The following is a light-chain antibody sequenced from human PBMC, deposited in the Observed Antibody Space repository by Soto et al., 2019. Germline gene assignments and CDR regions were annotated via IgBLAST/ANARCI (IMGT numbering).Light chain of an antibody. CDR1: QTISSSF. CDR3: QQFGISPRT. Sequence: EIVLTQSPGTLSLFPGERATLSCRASQTISSSFVAWYQQKPGQAPRLLIYGSSTRATGIPDRFSGSGSGTDFTLTITILDPEDFAVYYCQQFGISPRTFGQGTKLE. CDR2: GSS. V-gene: IGKV3-20*01. J-gene: IGKJ2*01.